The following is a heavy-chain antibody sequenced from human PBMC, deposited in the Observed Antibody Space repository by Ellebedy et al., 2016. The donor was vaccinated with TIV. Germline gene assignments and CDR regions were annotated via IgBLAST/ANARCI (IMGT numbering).Heavy chain of an antibody. V-gene: IGHV3-9*01. CDR1: GFTFDDYG. Sequence: SLKIPCAASGFTFDDYGMHWVRQAPGKGLEWVSGISWNSGKIGYADSVKGRFTISRDNARNSLYLQMKSLRVDDSAMYYCVRDTVAVPDGNTFDFWGQGTMVTVST. CDR2: ISWNSGKI. CDR3: VRDTVAVPDGNTFDF. J-gene: IGHJ3*01. D-gene: IGHD2-2*01.